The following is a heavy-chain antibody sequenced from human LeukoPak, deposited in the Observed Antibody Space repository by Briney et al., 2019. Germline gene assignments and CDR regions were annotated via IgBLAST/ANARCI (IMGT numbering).Heavy chain of an antibody. CDR2: IKQDESEK. CDR3: VRATDV. Sequence: GESLRLSCAASGFTFSTYSMNWVRQAPGKGLEWVANIKQDESEKYHVDSVKGRFTISRDNAKSSLFLQMNSLRVEDTAVYYCVRATDVWGQGTTVTVSS. J-gene: IGHJ6*02. CDR1: GFTFSTYS. V-gene: IGHV3-7*03.